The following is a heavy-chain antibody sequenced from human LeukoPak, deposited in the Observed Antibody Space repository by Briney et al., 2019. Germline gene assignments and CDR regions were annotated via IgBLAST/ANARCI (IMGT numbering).Heavy chain of an antibody. CDR3: ARLLYGSGSYFDY. Sequence: TPSETLSLTCTVSGGSISSYYWSWIRQPPGKGLEWIGYIYTSGSTNYNPSLKSRVTISVDTSKNQFSLKLSSVTAADTVVYYCARLLYGSGSYFDYWGQGTLVTVSS. J-gene: IGHJ4*02. V-gene: IGHV4-4*09. CDR1: GGSISSYY. CDR2: IYTSGST. D-gene: IGHD3-10*01.